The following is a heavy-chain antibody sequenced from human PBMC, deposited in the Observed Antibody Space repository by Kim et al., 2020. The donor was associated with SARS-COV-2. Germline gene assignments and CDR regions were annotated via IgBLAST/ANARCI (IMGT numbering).Heavy chain of an antibody. Sequence: GGSLRLSCAASGFTFSDHYMDWVRQAPGKGLEWVGRIRNKANTYTTEYAASVKGRFTVSRDDSKNSLYLQMNSLKTEDTAVYYCARTSQGRQPDAFDIWGQGTTVTVSS. CDR2: IRNKANTYTT. D-gene: IGHD2-2*01. CDR3: ARTSQGRQPDAFDI. J-gene: IGHJ3*02. V-gene: IGHV3-72*01. CDR1: GFTFSDHY.